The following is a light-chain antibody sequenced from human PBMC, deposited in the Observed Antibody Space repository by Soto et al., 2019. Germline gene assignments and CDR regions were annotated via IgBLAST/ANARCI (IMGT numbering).Light chain of an antibody. J-gene: IGLJ2*01. CDR1: SGGIASNF. CDR2: DDK. CDR3: QSYDNNNHVV. Sequence: NFMLTQPHSVSESPGKTVTISCTRSSGGIASNFVQWYQQRPGSAPTTVIYDDKQRPSGVPDRFSGSIDSSSNSASLTISGLKTEDEADYYCQSYDNNNHVVFGGGTKVTVL. V-gene: IGLV6-57*04.